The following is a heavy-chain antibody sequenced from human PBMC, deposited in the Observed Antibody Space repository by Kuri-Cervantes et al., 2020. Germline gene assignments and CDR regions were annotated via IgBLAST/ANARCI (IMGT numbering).Heavy chain of an antibody. Sequence: ASVKVSCKASGYTFTSYDINWVRQATGQGLEWMGWMNPNSGNTGYAQKFQGRVTMTRNTSISTAYMELSSLRAADTAVYYCARVRKKQQLVVDYWGQGTLVTVSS. D-gene: IGHD6-13*01. CDR1: GYTFTSYD. CDR3: ARVRKKQQLVVDY. J-gene: IGHJ4*02. CDR2: MNPNSGNT. V-gene: IGHV1-8*01.